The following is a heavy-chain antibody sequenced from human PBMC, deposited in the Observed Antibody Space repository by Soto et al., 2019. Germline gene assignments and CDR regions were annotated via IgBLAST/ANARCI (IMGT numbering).Heavy chain of an antibody. CDR1: GGPISNCNR. Sequence: PLQTLSLTCAVCGGPISNCNRWTWVRQPPGKGLEWIGQIHHNGSTNYNPSLKSRVTISVDKSKNQRSLKVNSVTDADTAVYYGVKLGFWGQGTLVTVSS. CDR2: IHHNGST. D-gene: IGHD3-16*01. J-gene: IGHJ4*02. V-gene: IGHV4-4*02. CDR3: VKLGF.